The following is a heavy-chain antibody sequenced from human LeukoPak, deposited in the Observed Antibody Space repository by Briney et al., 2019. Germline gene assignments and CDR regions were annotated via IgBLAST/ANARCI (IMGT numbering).Heavy chain of an antibody. CDR3: ARRTAAGKYYFDS. D-gene: IGHD6-13*01. V-gene: IGHV3-74*01. CDR2: INTDGSST. Sequence: GGSLRLSCAASGFTFSSYWMHWVRQAPGKGLVWVSVINTDGSSTNYADSVKGRFTISRDNAKNTLYLQMNSLRAEDTAVYYCARRTAAGKYYFDSWGQGTLVTVSS. CDR1: GFTFSSYW. J-gene: IGHJ4*02.